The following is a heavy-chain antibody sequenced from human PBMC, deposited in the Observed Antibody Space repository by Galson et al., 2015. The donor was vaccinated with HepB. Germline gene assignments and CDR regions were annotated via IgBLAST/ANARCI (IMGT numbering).Heavy chain of an antibody. J-gene: IGHJ6*02. D-gene: IGHD3-9*01. CDR3: ARIPARGDYFDTNYDYYFGMDV. CDR1: GFSLTTSGMS. Sequence: PALVKPTQTLTLTCTFFGFSLTTSGMSVSWVRQPPGKAPEWLALVDWEDDKYYSTSLKTRLTVSRDTSKNQVVLTMTNMDHVDTATYYCARIPARGDYFDTNYDYYFGMDVWGQGITVTVSS. CDR2: VDWEDDK. V-gene: IGHV2-70*20.